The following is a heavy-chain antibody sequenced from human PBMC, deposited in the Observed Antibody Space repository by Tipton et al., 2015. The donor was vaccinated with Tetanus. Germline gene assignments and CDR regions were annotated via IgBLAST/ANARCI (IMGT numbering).Heavy chain of an antibody. V-gene: IGHV4-39*01. CDR3: AGPGGSSWYTHYLDY. CDR2: IYYSGST. D-gene: IGHD6-13*01. Sequence: TLSLTCTVSGGSISSSSYFWGWIRQPPGKGLEWIGSIYYSGSTYYSPSLKSRVTISVDTSKNQFSLKLSSVTAADTAVYYCAGPGGSSWYTHYLDYWGQGTLVTVSS. J-gene: IGHJ4*02. CDR1: GGSISSSSYF.